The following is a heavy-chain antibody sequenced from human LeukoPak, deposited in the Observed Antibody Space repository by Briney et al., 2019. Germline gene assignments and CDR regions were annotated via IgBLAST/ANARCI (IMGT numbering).Heavy chain of an antibody. V-gene: IGHV3-64D*06. CDR3: VKSVTTGTGGAFDI. CDR2: ISSNGGST. D-gene: IGHD1-1*01. Sequence: GGSLRLSCSASGFTFSSYAMSWVRQAPGKGLEYVSAISSNGGSTYYADSVKGRFTISRDNSKNTLYLQMSSLRAEDTAVYYCVKSVTTGTGGAFDIWGQGTMVTVSS. J-gene: IGHJ3*02. CDR1: GFTFSSYA.